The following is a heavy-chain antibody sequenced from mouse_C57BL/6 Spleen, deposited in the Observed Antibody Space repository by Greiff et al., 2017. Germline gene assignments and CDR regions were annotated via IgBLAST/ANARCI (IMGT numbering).Heavy chain of an antibody. Sequence: DVMLVESGGGLVQPKGSLKLSCAASGFSFNTYAMNWVRQAPGKGLEWVARIRSKSNNYATYYADSVKDRFTISRDDSESMLYLQMNNLKTEDTAMYYCVRSTMVSYFDYWGQGTTLTVSS. CDR1: GFSFNTYA. D-gene: IGHD2-1*01. J-gene: IGHJ2*01. CDR3: VRSTMVSYFDY. V-gene: IGHV10-1*01. CDR2: IRSKSNNYAT.